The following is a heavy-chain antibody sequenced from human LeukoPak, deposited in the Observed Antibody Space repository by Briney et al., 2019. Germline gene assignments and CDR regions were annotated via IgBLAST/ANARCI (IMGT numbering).Heavy chain of an antibody. J-gene: IGHJ6*03. CDR3: ASGSGSYRTPYYYMDV. CDR2: IYSGGST. V-gene: IGHV3-53*01. Sequence: GGSLRLSCAASGFTVISNYMSWVRQAPGKGLEWVSVIYSGGSTYYADSVKGRFTISRDNSKNTLYLQMNSLRAEDTAGYYCASGSGSYRTPYYYMDVWGTGTTVTVSS. CDR1: GFTVISNY. D-gene: IGHD3-10*01.